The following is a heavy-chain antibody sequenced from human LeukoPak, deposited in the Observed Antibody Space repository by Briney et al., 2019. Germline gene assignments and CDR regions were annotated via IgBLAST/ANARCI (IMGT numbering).Heavy chain of an antibody. CDR1: GFIFRSHW. CDR2: INSDGSST. CDR3: AKGAFGLPFDY. D-gene: IGHD3-16*01. V-gene: IGHV3-74*01. J-gene: IGHJ4*02. Sequence: PGGSLRLSCAASGFIFRSHWMHWVRQAPGKGLVWVSRINSDGSSTTYADSVKGRFTISRDNAKNTLYLQMNSLRAEDTAVYYCAKGAFGLPFDYWGQGTLVTVSS.